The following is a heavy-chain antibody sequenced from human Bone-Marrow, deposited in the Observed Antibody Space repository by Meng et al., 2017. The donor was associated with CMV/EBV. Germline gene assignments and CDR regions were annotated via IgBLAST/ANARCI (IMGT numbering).Heavy chain of an antibody. CDR3: AREGALAGKGGGFDP. Sequence: GGPLRLSCAASGITVNTNYMSWVRQAPGKGLEWVSVIYSGGSTYYADSVKGRFTISRDNSKNSLYLQMNSLRAEDTALYYGAREGALAGKGGGFDPWGQGTLVTVSS. CDR2: IYSGGST. D-gene: IGHD6-19*01. J-gene: IGHJ5*02. CDR1: GITVNTNY. V-gene: IGHV3-53*01.